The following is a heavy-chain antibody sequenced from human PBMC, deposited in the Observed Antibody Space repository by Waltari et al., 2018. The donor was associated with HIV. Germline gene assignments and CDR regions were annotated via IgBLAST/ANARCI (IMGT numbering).Heavy chain of an antibody. J-gene: IGHJ4*02. CDR2: MNPNSCNT. CDR1: GYTFTSYD. CDR3: ARVSDSYDFWSGGGLDY. D-gene: IGHD3-3*01. Sequence: QVQLVQSGADVKKPGASVKVSCKASGYTFTSYDINWVRQATGQGLEWMGWMNPNSCNTGSAQKFQGRVTMTRYTSISTAYMELSSLRSEDTAVFYCARVSDSYDFWSGGGLDYWGQGTLVTVSS. V-gene: IGHV1-8*01.